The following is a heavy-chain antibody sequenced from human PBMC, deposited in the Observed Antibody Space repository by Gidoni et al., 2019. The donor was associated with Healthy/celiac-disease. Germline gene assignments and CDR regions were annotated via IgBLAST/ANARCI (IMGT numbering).Heavy chain of an antibody. CDR2: FDPEDGET. CDR1: GYTLPELS. V-gene: IGHV1-24*01. D-gene: IGHD6-19*01. J-gene: IGHJ4*02. Sequence: QVQLVQSGAEVKKPGASVKVSCKVSGYTLPELSMHWVRQAPGKGLEWMGGFDPEDGETIYAQKFQGRVTMTEDTSTDTAYMELSSLRSEDTAVYYCATGPIAVAGTSHGESSIFDYWGQGTLVTVSS. CDR3: ATGPIAVAGTSHGESSIFDY.